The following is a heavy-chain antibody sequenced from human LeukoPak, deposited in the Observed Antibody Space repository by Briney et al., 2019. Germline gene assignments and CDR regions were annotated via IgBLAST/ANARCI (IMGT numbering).Heavy chain of an antibody. CDR3: ARDRYYDSSGYYYYDAFDI. D-gene: IGHD3-22*01. CDR1: VGPTSGLY. Sequence: ETLSLTCTVSVGPTSGLYGSCVRPTPPQGLWCIGRISTSGSTNYNPSLKSRVTMSVDTSKNQFSLKLSSVTAADTAVYYCARDRYYDSSGYYYYDAFDIWGQGTMVTVSS. CDR2: ISTSGST. V-gene: IGHV4-4*07. J-gene: IGHJ3*02.